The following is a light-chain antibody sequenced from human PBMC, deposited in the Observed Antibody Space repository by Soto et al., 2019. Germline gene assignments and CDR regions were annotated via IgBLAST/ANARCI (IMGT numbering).Light chain of an antibody. V-gene: IGKV1-39*01. Sequence: DIQRTQSPSTLSASVGDRVTITCRASQSISSYLNWYKQKPGTAPKLLIYAASSLQSGVPSRFSGSGAGADFTLTISSLQPEDFATYYGQQTYSIPWTVGQGTQVDIK. J-gene: IGKJ1*01. CDR2: AAS. CDR1: QSISSY. CDR3: QQTYSIPWT.